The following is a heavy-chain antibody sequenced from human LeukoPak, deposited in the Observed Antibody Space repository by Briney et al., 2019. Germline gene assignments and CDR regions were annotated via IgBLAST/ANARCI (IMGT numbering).Heavy chain of an antibody. V-gene: IGHV1-2*02. CDR3: ARIYSGYDL. Sequence: GASVKVSCKASGYTFSVSYIRWVRQAPRQGLEWMGWINPNNGVTNYAQKFQGRVTMTSDTSISTAYMELRSLRSDDTAVYYCARIYSGYDLWGQGTLVTVSS. D-gene: IGHD5-12*01. CDR2: INPNNGVT. J-gene: IGHJ5*02. CDR1: GYTFSVSY.